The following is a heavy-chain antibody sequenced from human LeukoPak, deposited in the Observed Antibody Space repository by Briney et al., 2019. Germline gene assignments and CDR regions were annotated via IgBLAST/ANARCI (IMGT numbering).Heavy chain of an antibody. CDR2: IYYSGST. V-gene: IGHV4-59*01. CDR1: VGSISSYY. D-gene: IGHD3-22*01. Sequence: SETLSLTCTVSVGSISSYYWSWIRQPPGKGLEWIGYIYYSGSTNYNPSLKSRVTISVDTSKNQFSLKLSSVTAADTAVYYCARDPSGPGYYDHWGQGTLVTISS. CDR3: ARDPSGPGYYDH. J-gene: IGHJ4*02.